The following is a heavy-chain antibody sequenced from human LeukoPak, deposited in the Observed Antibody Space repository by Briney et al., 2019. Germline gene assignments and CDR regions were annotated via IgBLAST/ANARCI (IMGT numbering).Heavy chain of an antibody. CDR3: ARTIRSPVRGDLLDY. V-gene: IGHV1-18*01. CDR2: ISGYNVNK. D-gene: IGHD3-10*02. Sequence: VASVKVSCTASGYTFTSYGISWVRQAPGQGLEWMGWISGYNVNKNYAQKLQGRVTMTTDTSTSTAYMELRSLRSDDTAVYYCARTIRSPVRGDLLDYWGQGTLVTVSS. J-gene: IGHJ4*02. CDR1: GYTFTSYG.